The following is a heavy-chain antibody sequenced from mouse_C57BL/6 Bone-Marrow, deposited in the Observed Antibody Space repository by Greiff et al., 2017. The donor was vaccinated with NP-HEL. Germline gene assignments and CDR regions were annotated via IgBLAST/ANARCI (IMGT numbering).Heavy chain of an antibody. V-gene: IGHV1-64*01. CDR3: ARLRGRCFDY. CDR2: IHPNSGST. J-gene: IGHJ2*01. Sequence: VQLQESGAELVKPGASVKLSCKASGYTFTSYWMHWVKQRPGQGLEWIGMIHPNSGSTNYNEKFKSKATLTVDKSSSTAYMQLSSLTSEDSAVCYCARLRGRCFDYWGQGTTLTVSS. CDR1: GYTFTSYW. D-gene: IGHD1-1*01.